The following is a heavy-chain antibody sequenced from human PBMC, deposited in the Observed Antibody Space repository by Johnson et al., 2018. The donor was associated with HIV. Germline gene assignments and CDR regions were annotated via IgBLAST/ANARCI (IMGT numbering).Heavy chain of an antibody. V-gene: IGHV3-20*04. CDR1: GFTFSGYG. Sequence: VQLVESGGGVVQPGRSLRLSCAASGFTFSGYGMHWVRQAPGKGLEWVSCINCNGGSTGYADSVKGRFTISRDNAENSLYLQMNSLRAEDTAVYYCARGVIAARYVAFDIWGQGTMVTVSS. D-gene: IGHD6-6*01. J-gene: IGHJ3*02. CDR2: INCNGGST. CDR3: ARGVIAARYVAFDI.